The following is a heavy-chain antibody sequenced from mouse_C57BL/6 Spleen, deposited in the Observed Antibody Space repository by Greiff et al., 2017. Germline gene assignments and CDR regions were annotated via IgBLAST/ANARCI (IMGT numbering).Heavy chain of an antibody. V-gene: IGHV1-69*01. J-gene: IGHJ4*01. D-gene: IGHD1-1*01. Sequence: QVQLQQPGAELVMPGASVKLSCKASGYTFTSYWMHWVKQRPGHGLEWIGEIDPSDSYTNYNQKFKGKSTLTVDKSSSTAYMQLSSLTSEDSAVXYCARSGKDYYGSSGYYAMDYWGQGTSVTVSS. CDR3: ARSGKDYYGSSGYYAMDY. CDR2: IDPSDSYT. CDR1: GYTFTSYW.